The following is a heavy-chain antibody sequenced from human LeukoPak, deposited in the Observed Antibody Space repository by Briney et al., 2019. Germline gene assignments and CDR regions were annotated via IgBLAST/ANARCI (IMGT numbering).Heavy chain of an antibody. Sequence: PGGSLRLSCTASGFTFSDYSMSWVRQAPGAGLEWVSAISPAGDSKTDADSVKGRFTISRDNSKSTLYLQMNGLAAEATHLYYCSIRLVTAGITDFFDSWGQGTLVSVSS. CDR3: SIRLVTAGITDFFDS. CDR1: GFTFSDYS. CDR2: ISPAGDSK. V-gene: IGHV3-23*01. D-gene: IGHD2-2*01. J-gene: IGHJ4*02.